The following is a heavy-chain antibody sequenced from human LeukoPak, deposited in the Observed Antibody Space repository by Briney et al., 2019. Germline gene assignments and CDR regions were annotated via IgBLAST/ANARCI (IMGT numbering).Heavy chain of an antibody. V-gene: IGHV3-15*01. CDR1: GFTFSNAW. CDR3: AKKIGIHNDGYYYDSSGYPWYFDY. Sequence: PGGSLRLSCAASGFTFSNAWMSWVRQAPGKGLEWVGRIKSKTDGGTTDYAAPVKGRFTISRDDSKNTLYLQMNSLRAEDTAVYYCAKKIGIHNDGYYYDSSGYPWYFDYWGQGTLVTVSS. D-gene: IGHD3-22*01. CDR2: IKSKTDGGTT. J-gene: IGHJ4*02.